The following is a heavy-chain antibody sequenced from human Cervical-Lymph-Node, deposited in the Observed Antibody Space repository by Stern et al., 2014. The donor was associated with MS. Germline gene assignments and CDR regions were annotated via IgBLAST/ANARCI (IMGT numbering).Heavy chain of an antibody. V-gene: IGHV7-4-1*02. CDR3: ARLRVGNITRDY. D-gene: IGHD1-26*01. CDR1: GYTFTHYG. J-gene: IGHJ4*02. CDR2: INTNTGIP. Sequence: QVQLVQSGSELKKPGASGKVSCKASGYTFTHYGINWVRQAPGQGLEWMGWINTNTGIPTYAQAFTGRFVFSFDASVSTAYLHISNLKADDTAIYYCARLRVGNITRDYWGPGTLVTVSS.